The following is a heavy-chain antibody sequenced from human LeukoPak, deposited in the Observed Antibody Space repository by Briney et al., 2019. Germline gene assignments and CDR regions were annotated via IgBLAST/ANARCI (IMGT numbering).Heavy chain of an antibody. CDR3: ARFGSGWWYNDY. V-gene: IGHV1-8*01. D-gene: IGHD6-19*01. J-gene: IGHJ4*02. CDR1: GYTFTSYD. Sequence: ASVKVSCKASGYTFTSYDIKWVRQATGQGLEWMGWMNANSGNTGYAQKFQGRVTITRSTSISTAYMELSSLRSDDTAVYYCARFGSGWWYNDYWGQGTLVTVSS. CDR2: MNANSGNT.